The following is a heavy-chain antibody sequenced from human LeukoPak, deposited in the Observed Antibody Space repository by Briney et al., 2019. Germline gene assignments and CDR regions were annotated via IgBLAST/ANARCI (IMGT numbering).Heavy chain of an antibody. Sequence: SPSETLSLTCAVYGGSFSGYYWSWIRQPPGKGLEWIGEINHSGSTNYNPSLKSRVTISVDTSKNQFSLKLSSVTAADTAVYYCARRPLYYYGSGSYYPTWGQGTLVTVSS. CDR2: INHSGST. CDR3: ARRPLYYYGSGSYYPT. V-gene: IGHV4-34*01. J-gene: IGHJ5*02. D-gene: IGHD3-10*01. CDR1: GGSFSGYY.